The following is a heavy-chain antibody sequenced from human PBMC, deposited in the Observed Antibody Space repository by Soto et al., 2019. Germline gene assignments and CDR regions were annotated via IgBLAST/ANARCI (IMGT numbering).Heavy chain of an antibody. CDR2: IYYSGST. D-gene: IGHD6-19*01. CDR1: GGSISSYY. Sequence: SETLSLTCTVYGGSISSYYWSWIRQPPGKGLEWIGYIYYSGSTNYNTSLKSRVTISVDTSKNQFSLNLSSVTAADTAVYYCARDQRGIAVAGPHYFDYWGQGTLVTVSS. V-gene: IGHV4-59*01. J-gene: IGHJ4*02. CDR3: ARDQRGIAVAGPHYFDY.